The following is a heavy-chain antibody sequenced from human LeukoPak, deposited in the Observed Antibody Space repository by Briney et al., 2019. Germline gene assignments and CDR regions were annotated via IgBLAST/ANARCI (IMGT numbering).Heavy chain of an antibody. D-gene: IGHD4-17*01. CDR2: IYSSGST. Sequence: SETLSLTCTVSGGSISCGRHYWSWIRQPAGKGLEWIGHIYSSGSTNYNSSLKSRVTISVDTSKNQFSLKLSSVTAADTAVYYCARQGYGANPRSEYFQHWGQSTLVTVSS. CDR1: GGSISCGRHY. CDR3: ARQGYGANPRSEYFQH. V-gene: IGHV4-61*09. J-gene: IGHJ1*01.